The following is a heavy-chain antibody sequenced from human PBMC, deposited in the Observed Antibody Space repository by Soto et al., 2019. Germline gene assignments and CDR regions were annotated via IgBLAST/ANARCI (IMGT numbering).Heavy chain of an antibody. J-gene: IGHJ5*02. V-gene: IGHV3-30*18. Sequence: GGSLRLSCAASGFTFSSYGMHWVRQAPGKGLEWVAVISNDGRNIFYGDSVKGRFTISRDNSKNTLFLKINSLRTEDTAVYYCAKGDRGYPFDPWGQGTLVTVSS. D-gene: IGHD6-13*01. CDR2: ISNDGRNI. CDR1: GFTFSSYG. CDR3: AKGDRGYPFDP.